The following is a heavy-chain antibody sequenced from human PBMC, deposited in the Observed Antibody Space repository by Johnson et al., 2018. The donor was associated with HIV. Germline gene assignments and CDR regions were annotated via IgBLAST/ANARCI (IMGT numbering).Heavy chain of an antibody. J-gene: IGHJ3*02. V-gene: IGHV3-11*04. D-gene: IGHD6-19*01. CDR3: ARDWGLYSSGWYVDAFDI. Sequence: QVQLVESGGGLVKPGGSLRLSCAASEFTYSDFYINWIRQPPGKGLEWVSSISGSGGSTYYADSVKGRFTISRDNSKNTLYLQMNSLRAEDTAVYYCARDWGLYSSGWYVDAFDIWGQGTMVTVSS. CDR2: ISGSGGST. CDR1: EFTYSDFY.